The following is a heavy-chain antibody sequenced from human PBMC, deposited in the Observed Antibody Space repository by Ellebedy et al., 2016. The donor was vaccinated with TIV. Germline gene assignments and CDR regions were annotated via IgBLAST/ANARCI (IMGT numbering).Heavy chain of an antibody. CDR2: INPSGGST. J-gene: IGHJ4*02. CDR1: GYTFTSYY. V-gene: IGHV1-46*04. Sequence: ASVKVSCKASGYTFTSYYMHWVRQAPGQGLEWMGIINPSGGSTSYAQKLQGRVTMTRDTSTSTVYMELSSLRSEDTAVYYCARVHYDILTGYPTFDYWGQGTLVTVSS. D-gene: IGHD3-9*01. CDR3: ARVHYDILTGYPTFDY.